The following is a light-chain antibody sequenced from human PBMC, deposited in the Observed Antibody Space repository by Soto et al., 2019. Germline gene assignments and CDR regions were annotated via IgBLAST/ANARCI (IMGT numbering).Light chain of an antibody. Sequence: SALAQPASVSGSPGQSITISCTGTSSDVGTYNFVSWYQQHPGKAPKLMIYEVKNRPSGVSNRFSGSKSGNTDSLTISGLQAEDEADYYCSSYTGTYSLYVFGTGIKVTVL. CDR3: SSYTGTYSLYV. J-gene: IGLJ1*01. CDR1: SSDVGTYNF. CDR2: EVK. V-gene: IGLV2-14*01.